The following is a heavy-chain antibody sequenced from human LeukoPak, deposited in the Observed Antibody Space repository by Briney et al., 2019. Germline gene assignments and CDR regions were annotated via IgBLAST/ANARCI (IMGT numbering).Heavy chain of an antibody. CDR3: TTVFGELFLFDY. J-gene: IGHJ4*02. CDR1: GFTLSNAW. V-gene: IGHV3-15*01. D-gene: IGHD3-10*02. Sequence: CAASGFTLSNAWMSWVRQARGKGLEWVGRIKSKTDGGTTDYAAPVKGRFTISRDDSKNTLCLQMNSLKTEDTAVYYCTTVFGELFLFDYWGQGTLVTVSS. CDR2: IKSKTDGGTT.